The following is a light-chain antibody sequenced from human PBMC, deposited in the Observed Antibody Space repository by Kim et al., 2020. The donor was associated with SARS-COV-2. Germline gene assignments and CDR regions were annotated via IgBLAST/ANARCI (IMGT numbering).Light chain of an antibody. Sequence: PGRSVAISRSGTEGCFGSYTYVSCYQQHPGKSPKLIIYEVTKRPSGVPDRFSGSMSGNTASLTVSGLQAEDEAEYYCASHGGYDYVFGTGTKVTVL. CDR1: EGCFGSYTY. CDR3: ASHGGYDYV. V-gene: IGLV2-8*01. J-gene: IGLJ1*01. CDR2: EVT.